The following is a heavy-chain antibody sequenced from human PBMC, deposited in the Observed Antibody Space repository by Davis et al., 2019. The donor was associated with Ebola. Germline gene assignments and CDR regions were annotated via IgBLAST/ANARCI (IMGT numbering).Heavy chain of an antibody. J-gene: IGHJ6*02. CDR3: ARAGIVVVPAAPYYYYGMDV. CDR2: IIPIFGTA. Sequence: AASVKVSCKASGGTFSSYAISWVRQAPGQGLEWMGGIIPIFGTANYAQKFQGRVTITADESTSTAYMELRSLRSDDTAVYYCARAGIVVVPAAPYYYYGMDVWGQGTTVTVSS. V-gene: IGHV1-69*13. CDR1: GGTFSSYA. D-gene: IGHD2-2*01.